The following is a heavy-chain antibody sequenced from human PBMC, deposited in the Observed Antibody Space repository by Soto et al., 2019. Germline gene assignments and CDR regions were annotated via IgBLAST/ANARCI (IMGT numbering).Heavy chain of an antibody. Sequence: ASVKVSCKASGYTFTSYGISWVRQAPGQGLEWMGWISAYNGNTNYAQKLQGRVTMTTDTSTSIAYMELRSLRSDDTAVYYCARAGIAARRGGLGFDYWGQGTLVTAPQ. D-gene: IGHD6-6*01. J-gene: IGHJ4*02. CDR3: ARAGIAARRGGLGFDY. CDR1: GYTFTSYG. CDR2: ISAYNGNT. V-gene: IGHV1-18*01.